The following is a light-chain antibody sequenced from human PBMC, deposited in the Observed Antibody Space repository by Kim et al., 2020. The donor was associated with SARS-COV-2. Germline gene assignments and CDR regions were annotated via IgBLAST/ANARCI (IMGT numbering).Light chain of an antibody. V-gene: IGKV1-8*01. CDR1: QDIRSY. CDR2: AAS. J-gene: IGKJ1*01. CDR3: QQHYSYPWT. Sequence: ASIGDRVTITCRASQDIRSYLAWYQQKPGKAPKLLIYAASTLQSGVPSRFSGSGSGTDFTLTISCLQSEDFATYYCQQHYSYPWTFGQGTKVDIK.